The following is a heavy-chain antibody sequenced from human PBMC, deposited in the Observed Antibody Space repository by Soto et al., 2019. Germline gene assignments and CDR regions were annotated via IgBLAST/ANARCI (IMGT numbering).Heavy chain of an antibody. CDR2: IYYSGST. J-gene: IGHJ4*02. CDR3: AIAVYGDYQYTVYYFDY. CDR1: GGSISSDY. Sequence: SETLSLTCTVSGGSISSDYWSWIRQPPGKGLEWIGYIYYSGSTNYNPSLKSRVTISVDTSKNQFSLKLSSVTAADTAVYYCAIAVYGDYQYTVYYFDYWGQGSPVTGSS. V-gene: IGHV4-59*01. D-gene: IGHD4-17*01.